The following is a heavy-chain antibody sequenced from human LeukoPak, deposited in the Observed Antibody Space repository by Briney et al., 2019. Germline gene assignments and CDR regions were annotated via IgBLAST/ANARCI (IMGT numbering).Heavy chain of an antibody. CDR1: GYTFTSYY. D-gene: IGHD6-19*01. CDR2: INPSGGST. CDR3: IYAAGMDFDY. J-gene: IGHJ4*02. Sequence: ASVKVSCKASGYTFTSYYMHWVRQAPGQGLEWMGIINPSGGSTSYAQRFQGRVTMARDTSTSTVYMELSSLRSEDTAVYYCIYAAGMDFDYWGQGTLVTVSS. V-gene: IGHV1-46*01.